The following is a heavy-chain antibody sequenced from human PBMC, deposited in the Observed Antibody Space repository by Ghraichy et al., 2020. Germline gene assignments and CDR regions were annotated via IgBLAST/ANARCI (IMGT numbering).Heavy chain of an antibody. CDR1: GFTFSDYS. V-gene: IGHV3-11*06. J-gene: IGHJ4*02. Sequence: GGSLRLSCAASGFTFSDYSMSWIRQAPGKGLEWVSYISSSSSLTNYADSVKGRSTISRDNAKNSLYLQMNSLRAEDTAVYYCARIWGSGGYVFRYWGQGTLVTVSS. CDR2: ISSSSSLT. CDR3: ARIWGSGGYVFRY. D-gene: IGHD5-12*01.